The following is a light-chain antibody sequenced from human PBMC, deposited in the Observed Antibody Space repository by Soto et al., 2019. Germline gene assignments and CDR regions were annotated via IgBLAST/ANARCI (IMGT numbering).Light chain of an antibody. Sequence: DIQRPESPSSLSASVGDRVTITCRASQTSATYINWYQQKSGSAPRLLIYEASGLQSGVASRFSGSGSGTHFVLTISNFQPEDSATYFCQQPYTNPQTFGQGTKVDI. J-gene: IGKJ1*01. CDR3: QQPYTNPQT. V-gene: IGKV1-39*01. CDR1: QTSATY. CDR2: EAS.